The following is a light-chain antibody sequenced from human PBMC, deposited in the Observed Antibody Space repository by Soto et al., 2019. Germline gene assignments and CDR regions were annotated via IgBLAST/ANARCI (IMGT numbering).Light chain of an antibody. Sequence: LTQPPSASGSPGQSVTISCTGTSSDVGNYNYVSWYQQHPGKAPKLMIYEVTKRPSGVPDRFSGSKSGNTASLTVSGLQAEDEADYYCSSYAGSKTLFGGGTKLTVL. CDR3: SSYAGSKTL. CDR2: EVT. J-gene: IGLJ3*02. CDR1: SSDVGNYNY. V-gene: IGLV2-8*01.